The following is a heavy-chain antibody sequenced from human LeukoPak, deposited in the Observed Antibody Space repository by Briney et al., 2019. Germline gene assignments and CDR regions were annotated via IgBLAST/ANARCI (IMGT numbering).Heavy chain of an antibody. CDR2: IIPIFGTA. V-gene: IGHV1-69*06. D-gene: IGHD3-3*01. CDR3: ARHYYDFWSGSFDY. Sequence: SVKVSCKASGGTFSSYAISWVRQAPGQGLEWMGGIIPIFGTANYAQKFQGRVTITADKSTSTAYMELSSLRSEDTAVYYCARHYYDFWSGSFDYWGQGTLVTVSS. J-gene: IGHJ4*02. CDR1: GGTFSSYA.